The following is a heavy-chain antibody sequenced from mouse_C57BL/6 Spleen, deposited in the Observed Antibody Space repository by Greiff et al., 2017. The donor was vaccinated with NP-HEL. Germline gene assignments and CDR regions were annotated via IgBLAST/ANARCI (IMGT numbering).Heavy chain of an antibody. J-gene: IGHJ4*01. Sequence: EVKLVESGGGLVKPGGSLKLSCAASGFTFSDYGMHWVRQAPEKGLEWVAYISSGSSTIYYADTVKGRFTISRDNAKNTLFLQMTSLRSEDTAMYYCARRLRYAMDYWGQGTSGTVSS. CDR1: GFTFSDYG. CDR3: ARRLRYAMDY. CDR2: ISSGSSTI. V-gene: IGHV5-17*01. D-gene: IGHD3-2*02.